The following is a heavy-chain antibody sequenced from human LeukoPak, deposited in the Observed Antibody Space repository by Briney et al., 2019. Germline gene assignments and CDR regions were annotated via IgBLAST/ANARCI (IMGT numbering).Heavy chain of an antibody. J-gene: IGHJ4*02. D-gene: IGHD6-19*01. CDR1: GGSVSSSSYY. V-gene: IGHV4-39*01. Sequence: SETLSLTCTVSGGSVSSSSYYWGWIRQPPGKGLEWIGSIYYSGSTYYNPSLKRRVTISVDTSKNQFSLKLSSVTAADTAVYYCARTSGSGRYWGQGTLVTVSS. CDR2: IYYSGST. CDR3: ARTSGSGRY.